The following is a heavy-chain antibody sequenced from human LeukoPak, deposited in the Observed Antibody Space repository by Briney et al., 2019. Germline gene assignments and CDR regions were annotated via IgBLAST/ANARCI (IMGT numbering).Heavy chain of an antibody. V-gene: IGHV1-69*13. Sequence: SVKVSCKASGGTFSSYAISWVRQAPGQGLEWMGGIIPIFGTANYAQKFQGRVTITADESTSIAYMELSSLRSEDTAVYYCASNGYSSSFQSFDYWGQGTLVTVSS. J-gene: IGHJ4*02. CDR3: ASNGYSSSFQSFDY. D-gene: IGHD6-13*01. CDR2: IIPIFGTA. CDR1: GGTFSSYA.